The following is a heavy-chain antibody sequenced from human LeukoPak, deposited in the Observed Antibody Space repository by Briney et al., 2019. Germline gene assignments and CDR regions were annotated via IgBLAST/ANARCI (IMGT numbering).Heavy chain of an antibody. CDR3: ARVSGSSSYDAFDI. V-gene: IGHV3-21*01. J-gene: IGHJ3*02. Sequence: GGSLRLSCAASGFTFSSYAMHWVRQAPGKGLEWVSSISSSSSYIYYADSVKGRFTISRDNAKNTLYLQMNSLRAEDTAVYYCARVSGSSSYDAFDIWGQGTMVTVSS. CDR2: ISSSSSYI. D-gene: IGHD6-6*01. CDR1: GFTFSSYA.